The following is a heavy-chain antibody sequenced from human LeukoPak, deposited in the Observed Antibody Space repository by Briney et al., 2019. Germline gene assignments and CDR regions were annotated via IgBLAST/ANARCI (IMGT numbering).Heavy chain of an antibody. D-gene: IGHD6-13*01. CDR3: VKGEASDSGSWYLFDY. CDR1: GFTFSSYA. CDR2: ISSNGGST. V-gene: IGHV3-64D*06. J-gene: IGHJ4*02. Sequence: GGSLRLSCSASGFTFSSYAMHWVRQAPGKGLEYVSAISSNGGSTYYADSVKGRFTISRDNSKNTLYLQMSSLRAEDTAVYYCVKGEASDSGSWYLFDYWGQGTLVTVSS.